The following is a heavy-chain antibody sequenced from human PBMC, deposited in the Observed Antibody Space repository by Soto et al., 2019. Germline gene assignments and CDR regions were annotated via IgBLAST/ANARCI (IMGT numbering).Heavy chain of an antibody. Sequence: EVQLLESGGGLVQPGGSLRLSCAASGFTFSSYAMSWVRQAPGKGLEWVSAISGSGGSTYYADSVKGRFTISRDNSKNTLYLQMNSLRAEDTAVYYCAKDSSETTVTLWTYYYYGMDVWGQGTTVTVSS. D-gene: IGHD4-17*01. J-gene: IGHJ6*02. CDR2: ISGSGGST. CDR1: GFTFSSYA. CDR3: AKDSSETTVTLWTYYYYGMDV. V-gene: IGHV3-23*01.